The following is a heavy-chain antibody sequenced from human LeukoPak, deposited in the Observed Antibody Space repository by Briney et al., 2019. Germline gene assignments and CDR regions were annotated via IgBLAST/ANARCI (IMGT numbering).Heavy chain of an antibody. Sequence: SETLSLTCSVSGGSISSYYWSWIRQPPGKGLEWIGSIFYTGSTKYNPSLKSRVTISVDTSKNQISLRLSSVTAADTAVYYCARDGDPFDYWGQGTLVTVSS. CDR3: ARDGDPFDY. CDR1: GGSISSYY. CDR2: IFYTGST. D-gene: IGHD2-21*02. V-gene: IGHV4-59*01. J-gene: IGHJ4*02.